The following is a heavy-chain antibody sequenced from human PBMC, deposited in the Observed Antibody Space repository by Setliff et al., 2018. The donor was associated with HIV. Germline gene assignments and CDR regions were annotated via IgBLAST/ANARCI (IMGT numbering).Heavy chain of an antibody. CDR1: GYTFKKYW. J-gene: IGHJ4*02. CDR3: ARRGLGAAGIGNFDS. D-gene: IGHD6-13*01. V-gene: IGHV5-51*01. Sequence: GESLKISCKGSGYTFKKYWIVWVRQTPGKGLEWMGIIFPDDSDARCSPSFQGQVTISADKSVSTAYLHWSSLRASDSGIYYCARRGLGAAGIGNFDSWGQGTLVTVSS. CDR2: IFPDDSDA.